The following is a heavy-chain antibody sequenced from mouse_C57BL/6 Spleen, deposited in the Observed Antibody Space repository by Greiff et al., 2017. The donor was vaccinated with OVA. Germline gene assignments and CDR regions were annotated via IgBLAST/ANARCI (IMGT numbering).Heavy chain of an antibody. V-gene: IGHV5-17*01. J-gene: IGHJ1*03. Sequence: EVKLMESGGGLVKPGGSLKLSCAASGFTFSDYGMHWVRQAPEKGLEWVAYISSGSSTIYYADTVKGRFTISRDNAKNTLFLQMTSLRSEDTAMYYCATYDYDGYFDVWGTGTTVTVSS. CDR1: GFTFSDYG. CDR2: ISSGSSTI. D-gene: IGHD2-4*01. CDR3: ATYDYDGYFDV.